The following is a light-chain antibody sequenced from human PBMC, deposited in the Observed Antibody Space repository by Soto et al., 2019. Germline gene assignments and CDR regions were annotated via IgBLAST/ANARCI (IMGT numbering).Light chain of an antibody. V-gene: IGLV2-14*01. CDR2: EVS. Sequence: QSALTQPASVSGSPGQSITISCTGTNSDVGGYNYVSWFQQHPGKAPKLMIYEVSNRPSGVSNRFSGSKSGNTASLTISGLQAEDEADYYCSSYTSSSAQVFGTGTKVTV. J-gene: IGLJ1*01. CDR1: NSDVGGYNY. CDR3: SSYTSSSAQV.